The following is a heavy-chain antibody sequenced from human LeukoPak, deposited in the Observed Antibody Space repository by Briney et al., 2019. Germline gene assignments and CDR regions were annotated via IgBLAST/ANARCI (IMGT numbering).Heavy chain of an antibody. V-gene: IGHV4-39*07. Sequence: PSQTLSLTCTVSGGSISSSSYYWGWIRQPPGKGLEWIGSIYYSGSTYYNPSLKSRVTISVDTSKNQFSLKLSSVTAADTAVYYCARDSAAAGYPFDYWGQGTLVTVSS. D-gene: IGHD6-13*01. J-gene: IGHJ4*02. CDR3: ARDSAAAGYPFDY. CDR2: IYYSGST. CDR1: GGSISSSSYY.